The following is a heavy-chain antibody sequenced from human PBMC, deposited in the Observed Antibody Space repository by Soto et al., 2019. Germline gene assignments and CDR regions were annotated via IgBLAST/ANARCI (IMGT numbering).Heavy chain of an antibody. CDR2: FDPEDGET. D-gene: IGHD2-15*01. V-gene: IGHV1-24*01. CDR1: GYTLTELS. J-gene: IGHJ3*02. CDR3: ATTDIVVVVAQRHGAFDI. Sequence: ASVKVSCKVSGYTLTELSMHWVRQAPGKGLEWMGGFDPEDGETIYAQKFQGRVTMTEDKSTDTAYMELSSLRSEDTAVYYCATTDIVVVVAQRHGAFDIWGQGTMVTVSS.